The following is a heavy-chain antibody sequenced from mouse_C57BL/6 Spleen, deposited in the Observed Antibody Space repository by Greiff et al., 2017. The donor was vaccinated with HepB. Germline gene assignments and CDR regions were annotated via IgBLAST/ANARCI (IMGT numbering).Heavy chain of an antibody. Sequence: EVQLQQSGPGLVKPSQSLSLTCSVTGYSITSGYYWNWIRQFPGNKLEWMGYISYDGSNNYNPSLKNRISITRDTSKNQFFLKLNSVTTEDTATYYCARSNYLHYFDYWGQGTTLTVSS. J-gene: IGHJ2*01. V-gene: IGHV3-6*01. D-gene: IGHD2-5*01. CDR3: ARSNYLHYFDY. CDR1: GYSITSGYY. CDR2: ISYDGSN.